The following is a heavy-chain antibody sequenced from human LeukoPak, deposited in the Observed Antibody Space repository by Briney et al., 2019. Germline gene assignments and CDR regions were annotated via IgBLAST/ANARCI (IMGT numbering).Heavy chain of an antibody. V-gene: IGHV1-18*01. CDR3: ARDPSNTSGWKTWFDT. Sequence: ASVKVSCKAFGFMFTKYGISWVRQAPGQGLEWVGWTSGYNGDTNYAQKLQGRVTMTTDTSTSTAYMELRSLRSDDTAVYYCARDPSNTSGWKTWFDTWGQGTLVTVSS. D-gene: IGHD6-19*01. CDR1: GFMFTKYG. CDR2: TSGYNGDT. J-gene: IGHJ5*02.